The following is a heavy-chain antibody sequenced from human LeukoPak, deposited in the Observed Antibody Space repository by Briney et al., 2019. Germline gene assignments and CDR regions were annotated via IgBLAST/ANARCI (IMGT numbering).Heavy chain of an antibody. V-gene: IGHV3-66*01. Sequence: PGGSLRLSCAASGFTVSSYYMSWVRQAPGKGLEWVSVIDRGDSTYYADSVKGRFTISRDNSKNTLYLQMNSPRADDTAVYYCARDGPSMSTQHWGQGTLVTVSS. CDR3: ARDGPSMSTQH. CDR2: IDRGDST. CDR1: GFTVSSYY. D-gene: IGHD2-2*01. J-gene: IGHJ1*01.